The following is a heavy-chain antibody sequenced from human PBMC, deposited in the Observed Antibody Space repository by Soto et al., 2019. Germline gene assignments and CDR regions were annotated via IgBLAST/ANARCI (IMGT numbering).Heavy chain of an antibody. J-gene: IGHJ5*02. Sequence: GESLKISCKGSGYSFTSYWIGWVRQMPGKGLEWMGIIYPGDSDTRYSPSFQGQVTISADKSISTAYLQWSSLKASDTAMYYCARVALLRYFDWSPGGWFDPWGQGALVTVSS. V-gene: IGHV5-51*01. CDR2: IYPGDSDT. CDR3: ARVALLRYFDWSPGGWFDP. CDR1: GYSFTSYW. D-gene: IGHD3-9*01.